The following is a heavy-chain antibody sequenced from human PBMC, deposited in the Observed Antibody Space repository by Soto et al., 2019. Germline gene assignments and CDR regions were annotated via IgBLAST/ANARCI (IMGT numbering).Heavy chain of an antibody. D-gene: IGHD6-13*01. Sequence: SETLSLTCAVSGDSVTSGYYWGWIRQPPGKGLEWIGSVYHSGTTYYSPSLKRRVTISLDTSKNQFSLKLSSVTAADTAFYYCTRSLYSASWYAGYWGQGTLVTVSS. CDR1: GDSVTSGYY. V-gene: IGHV4-38-2*01. CDR2: VYHSGTT. J-gene: IGHJ4*02. CDR3: TRSLYSASWYAGY.